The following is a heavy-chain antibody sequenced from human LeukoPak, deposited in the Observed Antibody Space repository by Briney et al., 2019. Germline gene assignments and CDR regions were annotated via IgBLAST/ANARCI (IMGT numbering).Heavy chain of an antibody. D-gene: IGHD3/OR15-3a*01. CDR1: GSTFSNYE. V-gene: IGHV3-48*03. CDR3: ASRPYGFLGPFDY. CDR2: ISSSGSTI. J-gene: IGHJ4*02. Sequence: GVSLRLSCAVPGSTFSNYEINWVREAPGKGLEWISYISSSGSTIYYADSEKGRFTISRDNAKNSLYLKMNSLRAEDTAIYYCASRPYGFLGPFDYWGQGTLVTVSS.